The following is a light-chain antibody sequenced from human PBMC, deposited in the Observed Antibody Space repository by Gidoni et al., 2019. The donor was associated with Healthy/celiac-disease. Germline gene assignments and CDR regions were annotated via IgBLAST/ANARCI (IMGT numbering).Light chain of an antibody. CDR2: EVS. Sequence: SVSGSPGQSITLSCTGTSSDVGGYNYVSWYQQHPGKAPKLMIYEVSNRPSGVSNRFSGSKSGNTASLTISGLQAEDEADYYCSSYTSSSTYVVFGGGTKLTVL. CDR1: SSDVGGYNY. J-gene: IGLJ2*01. V-gene: IGLV2-14*01. CDR3: SSYTSSSTYVV.